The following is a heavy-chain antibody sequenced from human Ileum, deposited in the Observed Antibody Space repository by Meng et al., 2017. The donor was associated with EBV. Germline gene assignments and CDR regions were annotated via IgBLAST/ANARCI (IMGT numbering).Heavy chain of an antibody. J-gene: IGHJ4*02. V-gene: IGHV1-18*01. D-gene: IGHD6-19*01. CDR1: GHTFTSYG. CDR2: ISGYNGNA. Sequence: VYLGQSGTEVKNPGVSVKVSCKPSGHTFTSYGITWVRQAPGQGLEWMGWISGYNGNANYAQKLQGRVTMTTDTSTSTVYMELRSLRSEDTAVYYCARIAGSGWNFDYWGQGTLVTVSS. CDR3: ARIAGSGWNFDY.